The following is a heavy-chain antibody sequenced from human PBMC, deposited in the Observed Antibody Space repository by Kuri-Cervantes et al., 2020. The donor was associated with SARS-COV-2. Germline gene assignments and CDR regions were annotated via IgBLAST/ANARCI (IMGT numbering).Heavy chain of an antibody. CDR1: GYTFTSYG. D-gene: IGHD3-3*01. CDR2: ISAYNGNT. CDR3: ARGWSGYYLYYFDY. V-gene: IGHV1-18*01. J-gene: IGHJ4*02. Sequence: ASVKVSCKASGYTFTSYGISWVRQAPGQGLERMGWISAYNGNTNYAQEIQGRVTMTTDTSTSKAYMELRSLRSDHTAVYYCARGWSGYYLYYFDYWGQGTLVTVSS.